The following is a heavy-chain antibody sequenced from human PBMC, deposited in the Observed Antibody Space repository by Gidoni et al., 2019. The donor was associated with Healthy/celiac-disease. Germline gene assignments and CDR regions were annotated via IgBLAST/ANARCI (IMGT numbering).Heavy chain of an antibody. CDR3: ARIREEEWLSQSNAFDI. J-gene: IGHJ3*02. V-gene: IGHV2-26*01. Sequence: QVTLKESGPVLVKPTETLTLTCTVSGFSLRNARIGVCWIRQPPGKALEWLAHIFSNDEKSYSTSLKSRLTISKDTSKSQVVLTMTNMDPVDTATYYCARIREEEWLSQSNAFDIWGQGTMVTVSS. CDR2: IFSNDEK. D-gene: IGHD3-3*01. CDR1: GFSLRNARIG.